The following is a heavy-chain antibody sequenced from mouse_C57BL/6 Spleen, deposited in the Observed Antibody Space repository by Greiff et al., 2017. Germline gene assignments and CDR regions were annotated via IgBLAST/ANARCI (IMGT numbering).Heavy chain of an antibody. D-gene: IGHD1-1*01. J-gene: IGHJ1*03. V-gene: IGHV1-47*01. CDR1: GYTFTTYP. CDR3: ARAGSSYGDWYFDV. Sequence: QVQLKQSGAELVKPGASVKMSCKASGYTFTTYPIEWMKQNHGKSLEWIGNFHPYNDDTKYNEKFKGQATLTLEKSSSTVYLELSRLTSDNSAVYYGARAGSSYGDWYFDVWGTGTTVTVSS. CDR2: FHPYNDDT.